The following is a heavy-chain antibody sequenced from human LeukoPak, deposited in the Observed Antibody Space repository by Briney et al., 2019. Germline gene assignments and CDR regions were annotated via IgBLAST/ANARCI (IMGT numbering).Heavy chain of an antibody. CDR1: GGSITSHF. CDR2: IHYSGST. J-gene: IGHJ5*01. V-gene: IGHV4-59*11. Sequence: SETLSLTCSVSGGSITSHFWSWLRQPPGKGLEWIGYIHYSGSTNYNPSLKSRVTISPDTSKNQLFLKLNSVTAADTAVYYCARLVWLGESPGSWFDSWGQGTLVTVSS. D-gene: IGHD3-10*01. CDR3: ARLVWLGESPGSWFDS.